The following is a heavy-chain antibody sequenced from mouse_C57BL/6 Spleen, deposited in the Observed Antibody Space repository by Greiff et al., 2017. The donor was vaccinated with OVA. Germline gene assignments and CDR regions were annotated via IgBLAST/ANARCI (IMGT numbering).Heavy chain of an antibody. J-gene: IGHJ3*01. Sequence: QVQLQQSGAELVRPGTSVKVSCKASGYAFTNYLIEWVKQRPGQGLEWIGVINPGSGGTNYNEKFKGKATLTADKSSSTAYMQLSSLTSEDSAVYFCARRGNYECAYWGQGTLVTVAA. CDR1: GYAFTNYL. D-gene: IGHD2-1*01. V-gene: IGHV1-54*01. CDR2: INPGSGGT. CDR3: ARRGNYECAY.